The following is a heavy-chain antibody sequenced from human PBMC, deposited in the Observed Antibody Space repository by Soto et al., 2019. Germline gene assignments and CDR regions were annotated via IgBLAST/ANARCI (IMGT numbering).Heavy chain of an antibody. CDR1: GGTFSSYA. Sequence: QVQLVQSGAEVKKPGSSVKVSCKASGGTFSSYAISWVRQAPGQGLEWMGGIIPIFGTANYAQQFKGRVTITADKSTSTAYMELSRLRSEDTAVYYCPRVGARSTSCFVCDWFHPWGQGTLVTVSS. V-gene: IGHV1-69*06. J-gene: IGHJ5*02. D-gene: IGHD2-2*01. CDR3: PRVGARSTSCFVCDWFHP. CDR2: IIPIFGTA.